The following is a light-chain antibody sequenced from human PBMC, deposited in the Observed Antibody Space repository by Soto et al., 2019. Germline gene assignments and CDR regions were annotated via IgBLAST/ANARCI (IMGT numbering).Light chain of an antibody. CDR1: HSISSY. Sequence: DIQMTQSPSSLSASVGDRVTITCRASHSISSYLNWYQQKPGKAPKLLIYAASSLQSGVPSRFSGSGSGTDFTLTISSLQPDDSATYYCQHYNTYTWTFGLGTKVDIK. J-gene: IGKJ1*01. V-gene: IGKV1-39*01. CDR3: QHYNTYTWT. CDR2: AAS.